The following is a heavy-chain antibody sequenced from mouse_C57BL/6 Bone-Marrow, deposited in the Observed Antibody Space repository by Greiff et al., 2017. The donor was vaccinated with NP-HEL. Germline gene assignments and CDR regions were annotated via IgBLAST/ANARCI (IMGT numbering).Heavy chain of an antibody. J-gene: IGHJ3*01. V-gene: IGHV7-3*01. CDR2: IRNKANGYTT. Sequence: EVKVVESGGGLVQPGGSLSLSCAASGFTFTDYYMSWVRQPPGKALEWLGFIRNKANGYTTEYSASVKGRFTISRDNSQSILYLQMNALRAEDSATYYCARNYYGSSYVRFAYWGQGTLVTVSA. CDR1: GFTFTDYY. CDR3: ARNYYGSSYVRFAY. D-gene: IGHD1-1*01.